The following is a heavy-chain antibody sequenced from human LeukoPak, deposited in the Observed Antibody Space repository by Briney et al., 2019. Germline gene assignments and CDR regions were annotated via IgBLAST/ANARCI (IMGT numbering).Heavy chain of an antibody. V-gene: IGHV1-18*01. Sequence: TSVKVSCKASGYTFTSYGISWVRQAPGQGLEWMGWISAYNGNTNYAQKLQGRVTMTTDTSTSTAYMELRSLRSDDTAVYYCARDFRPYIVVVPAALDVWGQGTTVTVSS. CDR3: ARDFRPYIVVVPAALDV. CDR1: GYTFTSYG. CDR2: ISAYNGNT. D-gene: IGHD2-2*01. J-gene: IGHJ6*02.